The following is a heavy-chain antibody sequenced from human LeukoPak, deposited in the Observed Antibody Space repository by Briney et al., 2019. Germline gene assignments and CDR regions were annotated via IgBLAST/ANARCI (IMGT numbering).Heavy chain of an antibody. V-gene: IGHV4-59*01. CDR1: GGSIGSYY. CDR2: IYYSGST. D-gene: IGHD1-1*01. J-gene: IGHJ4*02. Sequence: SETLSLTCTVSGGSIGSYYWSWIRQPPGKGLEWIGYIYYSGSTNYNPSLKSRVTISVDTSKNQFSLKLSSVTAADTAVYYCARDYWNDGDGGDHWGQGTLVSVSS. CDR3: ARDYWNDGDGGDH.